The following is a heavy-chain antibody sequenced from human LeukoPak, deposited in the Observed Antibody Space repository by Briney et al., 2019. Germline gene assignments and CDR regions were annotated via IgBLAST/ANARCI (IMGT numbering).Heavy chain of an antibody. Sequence: SETLSLTCTVSGGSISSYYWNWIRQPPGKGLEWIGYIYTSWSTNHNPSLKSRVTISVDPSKNQFSLKLSFVTAADTAVYYCGRPPGYWGQGTLVTVSS. CDR1: GGSISSYY. CDR3: GRPPGY. V-gene: IGHV4-4*09. J-gene: IGHJ4*02. CDR2: IYTSWST.